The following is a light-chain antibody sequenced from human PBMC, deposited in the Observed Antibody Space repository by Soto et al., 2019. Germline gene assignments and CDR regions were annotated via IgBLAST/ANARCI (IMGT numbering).Light chain of an antibody. J-gene: IGLJ1*01. Sequence: QSVLTQPASVSGSPGQSITISCTGTSSDVGSYNLVSWFQQHPGKAPKLMIYEGSKRPSGVSNRFSGSRSGNTASLTISGLQAEDEADYYCCSYASSSTYVFGTGTKVTAL. V-gene: IGLV2-23*01. CDR1: SSDVGSYNL. CDR3: CSYASSSTYV. CDR2: EGS.